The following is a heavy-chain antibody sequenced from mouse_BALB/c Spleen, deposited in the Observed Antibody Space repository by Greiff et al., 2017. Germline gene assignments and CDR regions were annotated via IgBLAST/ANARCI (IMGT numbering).Heavy chain of an antibody. Sequence: VKLQESGPGLVQPSQSLSITCTVSGFSLTSYGVHWVRQSPGKGLEWLGVIWSGGSTDYNAAFISRLSISKDNSKSQVFFKMNSLQANDTAIYYCARTYYRYDGRAMDYWGQGTSVTVSS. J-gene: IGHJ4*01. D-gene: IGHD2-14*01. CDR1: GFSLTSYG. CDR3: ARTYYRYDGRAMDY. V-gene: IGHV2-2*02. CDR2: IWSGGST.